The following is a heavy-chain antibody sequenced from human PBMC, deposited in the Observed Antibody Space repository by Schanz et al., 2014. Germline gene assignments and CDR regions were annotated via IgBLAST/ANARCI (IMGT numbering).Heavy chain of an antibody. Sequence: QVQLQESGPGLVKPSETLSLTCTVSGASISGSSDYWGWIRQSPGKGLEWIGNIYYTGTTYYNPSLKSRFPIPVDTSKTRVSLKLTSVTAADTAVFYCARRDNYLSAFDIWGQGTMVTVSS. CDR3: ARRDNYLSAFDI. D-gene: IGHD4-4*01. CDR2: IYYTGTT. J-gene: IGHJ3*02. V-gene: IGHV4-39*01. CDR1: GASISGSSDY.